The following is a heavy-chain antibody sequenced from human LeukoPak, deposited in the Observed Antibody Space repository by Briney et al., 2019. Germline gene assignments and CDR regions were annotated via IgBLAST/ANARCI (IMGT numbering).Heavy chain of an antibody. J-gene: IGHJ6*03. CDR3: AKSGITMVRGVIIRGNYYYYMDV. V-gene: IGHV3-11*01. Sequence: PGGSLRLSCAASGFTFSDYYMSWIRQDPGEGLEGVSYISSSGSTIYYADSVKGRFTISRDNAKNSLYLQMNGLRAEDTAVYYCAKSGITMVRGVIIRGNYYYYMDVWGKGTTVTISS. D-gene: IGHD3-10*01. CDR1: GFTFSDYY. CDR2: ISSSGSTI.